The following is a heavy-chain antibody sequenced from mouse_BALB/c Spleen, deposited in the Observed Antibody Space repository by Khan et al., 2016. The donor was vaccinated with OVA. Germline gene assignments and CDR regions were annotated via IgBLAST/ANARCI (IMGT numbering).Heavy chain of an antibody. Sequence: VQLQQSGAELVRPGALVKLSCKASGFNIKDYYMLWVKQRPEQGLEWIGWIDPENGNTIYDPKFQGKASITADTSSNTAYLQLSSLPSEDTAVYCGARKCYGNYWFAYWGQGTLVTVSA. CDR3: ARKCYGNYWFAY. CDR2: IDPENGNT. J-gene: IGHJ3*01. D-gene: IGHD2-1*01. CDR1: GFNIKDYY. V-gene: IGHV14-1*02.